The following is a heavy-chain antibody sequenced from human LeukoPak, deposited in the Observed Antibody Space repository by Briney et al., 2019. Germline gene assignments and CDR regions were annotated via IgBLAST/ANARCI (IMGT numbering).Heavy chain of an antibody. CDR3: ARERYYYDSSGYYYRYFDY. J-gene: IGHJ4*02. Sequence: PSETLSLTCTVSGGSLSSYYWSWIRQPAGKGLEWIGRIYTSGSTNYNPSLTSRVTMSVDTSKNQFSLKLSSVTAADTAVYYCARERYYYDSSGYYYRYFDYWGQGTLVTVSS. CDR2: IYTSGST. CDR1: GGSLSSYY. V-gene: IGHV4-4*07. D-gene: IGHD3-22*01.